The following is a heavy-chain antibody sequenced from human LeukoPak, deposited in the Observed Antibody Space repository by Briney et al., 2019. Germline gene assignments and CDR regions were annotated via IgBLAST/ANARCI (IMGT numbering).Heavy chain of an antibody. CDR1: GFRFSSYA. Sequence: PGGSLRLSCAVSGFRFSSYAMNWVRQAPGKGLEWVSAISGGGETTFYADSVKGRFTISRDNSKNTLYLQMNSLRAEDTAVYYCARDTATYDYWGQGTLVTVSS. CDR2: ISGGGETT. J-gene: IGHJ4*02. D-gene: IGHD4-11*01. V-gene: IGHV3-23*01. CDR3: ARDTATYDY.